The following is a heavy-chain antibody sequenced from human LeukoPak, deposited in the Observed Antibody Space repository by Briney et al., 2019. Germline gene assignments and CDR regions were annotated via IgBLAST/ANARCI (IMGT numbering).Heavy chain of an antibody. Sequence: GGPLRLSCTASGVTLSSYGMHWVRQAPGKGLEWVAVTSYDGSSEYYADSMKGRFTVSRDNSKNTLYLQMNGLRTEDTAVYYCAKDSSRWAFDSWGQGTLVTVSS. J-gene: IGHJ4*02. CDR1: GVTLSSYG. D-gene: IGHD6-13*01. CDR3: AKDSSRWAFDS. V-gene: IGHV3-30*18. CDR2: TSYDGSSE.